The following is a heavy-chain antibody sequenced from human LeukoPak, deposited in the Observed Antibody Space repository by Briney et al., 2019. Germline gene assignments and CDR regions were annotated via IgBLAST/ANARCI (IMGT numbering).Heavy chain of an antibody. J-gene: IGHJ4*02. CDR2: ISGSGGST. CDR3: AKDEGGYSYGLPFDY. Sequence: GGSLRLSCAASGFTFSSYAMSWVRQAPGKGLEWVSAISGSGGSTYYADSVKGRFTISRDNSKNTLYLQMNSLRAEDTAVYYCAKDEGGYSYGLPFDYWGQGTLVTVSS. V-gene: IGHV3-23*01. CDR1: GFTFSSYA. D-gene: IGHD5-18*01.